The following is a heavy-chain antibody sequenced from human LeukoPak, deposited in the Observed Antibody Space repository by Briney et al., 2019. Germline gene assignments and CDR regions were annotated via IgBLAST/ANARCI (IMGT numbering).Heavy chain of an antibody. J-gene: IGHJ5*02. CDR2: IDNIGST. Sequence: ASETLSLTCTVSGGSISSYYWSWIRQPPGKGLEWIGNIDNIGSTYYNPSLQSRVTISVDKSKDQFSLKLNSVTAADTAMYYCARPPGIAAAWFDPWGQGTLVTVSS. CDR1: GGSISSYY. CDR3: ARPPGIAAAWFDP. D-gene: IGHD6-13*01. V-gene: IGHV4-59*04.